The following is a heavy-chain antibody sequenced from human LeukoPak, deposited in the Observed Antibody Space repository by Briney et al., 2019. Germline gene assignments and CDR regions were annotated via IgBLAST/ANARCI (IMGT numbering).Heavy chain of an antibody. J-gene: IGHJ4*02. Sequence: SETLSLTCIVSGGSISSYYWSWIRQPQGKGLEWIGYIYYSGSTNYNPSLKSRVTISVDTSKNQFSLKLSSVTAADTAVYCCARGLMMAVAGRGEFHYWGQGTLVTVSS. CDR3: ARGLMMAVAGRGEFHY. CDR2: IYYSGST. D-gene: IGHD6-13*01. CDR1: GGSISSYY. V-gene: IGHV4-59*01.